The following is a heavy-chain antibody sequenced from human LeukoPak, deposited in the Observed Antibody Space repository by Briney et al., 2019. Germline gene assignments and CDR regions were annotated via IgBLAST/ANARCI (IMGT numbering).Heavy chain of an antibody. Sequence: SETLSLTCAVYGGSFSGYYWSWIRQPPGKGLEWIGEINHSGSTNYNPSLKSRVTISVDTSKNQFSLKLSSVTAADTAVYYCARRITMVRGVIHLFDYSGQGTLVTVSS. CDR1: GGSFSGYY. J-gene: IGHJ4*02. CDR2: INHSGST. D-gene: IGHD3-10*01. V-gene: IGHV4-34*01. CDR3: ARRITMVRGVIHLFDY.